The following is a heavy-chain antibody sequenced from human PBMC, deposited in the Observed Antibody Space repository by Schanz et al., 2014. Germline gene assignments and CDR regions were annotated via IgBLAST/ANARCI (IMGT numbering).Heavy chain of an antibody. CDR2: IGPASDP. CDR3: ARDRGSAVGYQYYGMDV. Sequence: EVLLVDSGGGLVQPGGSLRLSCAASGFTFSNYDMHWVRQAIGKGLEWVSGIGPASDPYYAGSVKGRFTISRDNSKNTVYLQMNSLRAEDTALYYCARDRGSAVGYQYYGMDVWGQGTVVTVSS. J-gene: IGHJ6*02. V-gene: IGHV3-13*05. CDR1: GFTFSNYD. D-gene: IGHD3-22*01.